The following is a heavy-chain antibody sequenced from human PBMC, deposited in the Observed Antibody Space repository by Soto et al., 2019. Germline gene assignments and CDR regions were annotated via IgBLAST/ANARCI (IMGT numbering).Heavy chain of an antibody. CDR1: GLTFSSFW. D-gene: IGHD2-21*01. CDR3: ARDPLIGNTDYGLDV. CDR2: INNDGSST. J-gene: IGHJ6*02. Sequence: GGSLRLSCAASGLTFSSFWMHWVRQAPGKGLVWVSRINNDGSSTAYADSVKGRFTISRDNAKSTLYLQVTSLRAEDTAVYYCARDPLIGNTDYGLDVWGQGTTVTVSS. V-gene: IGHV3-74*01.